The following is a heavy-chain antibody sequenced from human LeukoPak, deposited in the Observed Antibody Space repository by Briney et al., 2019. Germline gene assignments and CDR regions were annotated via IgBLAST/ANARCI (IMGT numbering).Heavy chain of an antibody. V-gene: IGHV1-8*03. CDR3: ARLRWFDYYYYMDV. D-gene: IGHD3-10*01. J-gene: IGHJ6*03. CDR2: MNPNSGNT. Sequence: GASVKVSCKASGYTFTSYDINWVRQATGQGREGRGWMNPNSGNTGYAQKFQGRVTITRNTSISTAYMELSSLRSEDTAVYYCARLRWFDYYYYMDVWGKGTTVTVSS. CDR1: GYTFTSYD.